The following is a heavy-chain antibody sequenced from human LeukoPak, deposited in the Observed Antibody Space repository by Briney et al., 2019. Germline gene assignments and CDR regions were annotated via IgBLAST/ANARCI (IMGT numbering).Heavy chain of an antibody. V-gene: IGHV3-48*01. J-gene: IGHJ4*02. D-gene: IGHD6-6*01. Sequence: GGSLRLSCAASGFTFSSYSMNWVRQAPGKGLEWVSYISSSSSTIYYADSVKGRFTISRDNAKNSLYLQMNSLRVEDTAVYYCARAHSSSLFDYWGQGTLVTVSS. CDR3: ARAHSSSLFDY. CDR2: ISSSSSTI. CDR1: GFTFSSYS.